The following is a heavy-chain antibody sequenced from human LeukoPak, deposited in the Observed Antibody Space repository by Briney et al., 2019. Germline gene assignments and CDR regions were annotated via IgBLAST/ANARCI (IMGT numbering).Heavy chain of an antibody. Sequence: ASVKVSCKASGGTFSNDAISWVRQAPGQGLEWMGRVIPTLGIALYAQRFKGRVTITADESTSTAYMELSSLRSEDTAVYYCARFREDSSGYRARRAFDIWGQGTMVTVSS. J-gene: IGHJ3*02. D-gene: IGHD3-22*01. CDR3: ARFREDSSGYRARRAFDI. CDR2: VIPTLGIA. V-gene: IGHV1-69*04. CDR1: GGTFSNDA.